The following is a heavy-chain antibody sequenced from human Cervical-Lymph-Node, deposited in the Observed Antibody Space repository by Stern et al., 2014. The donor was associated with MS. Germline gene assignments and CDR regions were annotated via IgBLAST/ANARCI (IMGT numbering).Heavy chain of an antibody. Sequence: VQLVESGPGLVKPSQTLSLTCTVSGGSISSGSHYWSWIRQPAGKGLEWVGRIYSTGRVDYNPSFKGRVTMSVDTSKDQFSLELRSVTAADTAMYYCAREWIYEVSWFDSWGQGSLVIVSS. D-gene: IGHD5/OR15-5a*01. CDR3: AREWIYEVSWFDS. CDR2: IYSTGRV. J-gene: IGHJ5*01. V-gene: IGHV4-61*02. CDR1: GGSISSGSHY.